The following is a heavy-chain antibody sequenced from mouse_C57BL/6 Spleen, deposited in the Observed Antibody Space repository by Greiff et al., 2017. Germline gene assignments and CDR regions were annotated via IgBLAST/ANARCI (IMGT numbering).Heavy chain of an antibody. Sequence: EVQLQQSVAELVRPGASVKLSCTASGFNINNTYMHWVKQRPEQGLEWIGRIDPGNGNTKYAPKFQGKATITADTSSNTAYLQLSSLTSEDTAIYCGARFDWDWDFDVWGTGTTVTVSS. V-gene: IGHV14-3*01. CDR1: GFNINNTY. J-gene: IGHJ1*03. CDR2: IDPGNGNT. D-gene: IGHD4-1*01. CDR3: ARFDWDWDFDV.